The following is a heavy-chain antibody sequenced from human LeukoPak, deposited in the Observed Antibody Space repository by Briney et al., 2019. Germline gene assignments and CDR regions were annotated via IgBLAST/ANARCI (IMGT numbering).Heavy chain of an antibody. CDR3: ARAPPRGSYYRGYFDY. D-gene: IGHD3-10*01. CDR1: GGSFSSYY. CDR2: IYYSGST. Sequence: TTSETLSLTCAVYGGSFSSYYWGWIRQPPGKGLEWIGSIYYSGSTTYNPSLKSRVTISVDTSKNQFSLNLSSVTAADTAVYYCARAPPRGSYYRGYFDYWGQGTLVTVSS. V-gene: IGHV4-34*11. J-gene: IGHJ4*02.